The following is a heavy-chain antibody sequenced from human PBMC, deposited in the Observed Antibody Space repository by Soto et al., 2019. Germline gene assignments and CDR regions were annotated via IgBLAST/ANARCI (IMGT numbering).Heavy chain of an antibody. CDR3: ARDPKQWSWFDP. V-gene: IGHV1-18*01. D-gene: IGHD6-19*01. CDR1: GYTFTSYG. Sequence: ASVKVSCKASGYTFTSYGISWVRQAPGQGLEWVGWISAYNGNTNYAQKLQGRVTMTTDTSTSTAYMELRSLRSDDTAVYYCARDPKQWSWFDPWGQGTLVTVSS. J-gene: IGHJ5*02. CDR2: ISAYNGNT.